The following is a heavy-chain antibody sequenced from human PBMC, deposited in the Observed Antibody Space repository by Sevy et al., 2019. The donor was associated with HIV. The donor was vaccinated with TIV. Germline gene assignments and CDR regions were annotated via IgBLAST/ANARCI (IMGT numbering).Heavy chain of an antibody. V-gene: IGHV4-39*01. CDR1: GGSISSSSYY. CDR3: ASPFDYDYVWGSYRYDY. CDR2: IYYSGST. Sequence: SETLSLTCTVSGGSISSSSYYWGWIRQPPGKWLEWIGSIYYSGSTYYNPSLKSRVTISVDTSKNQFSLKLSSVTAADTAVYYCASPFDYDYVWGSYRYDYWGQRTLVTVSS. J-gene: IGHJ4*02. D-gene: IGHD3-16*02.